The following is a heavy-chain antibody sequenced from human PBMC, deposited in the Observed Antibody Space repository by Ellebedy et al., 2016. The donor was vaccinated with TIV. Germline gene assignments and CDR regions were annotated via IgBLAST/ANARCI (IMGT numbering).Heavy chain of an antibody. CDR1: GFTFSSHW. V-gene: IGHV3-7*03. Sequence: GESLKISCAAFGFTFSSHWMSWVRQAPGKGLEWVANINLDGRGEYCVDSVKGRFTISRDNAKNSLYLQMNSLRADDTAVYYCARGIITVIDYFGLWGQGTLVTVSS. J-gene: IGHJ4*02. D-gene: IGHD3-16*01. CDR3: ARGIITVIDYFGL. CDR2: INLDGRGE.